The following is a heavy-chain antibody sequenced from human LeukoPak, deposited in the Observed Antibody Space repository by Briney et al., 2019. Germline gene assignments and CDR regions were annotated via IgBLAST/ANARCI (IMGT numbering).Heavy chain of an antibody. Sequence: GGSLRLSCAASGFTFSSYEMNWVRQAPGKGLEWVSYISSSGSPIYYADSVKGRFTISRDNAKNSLYLQMNSLRAEDTAIYYCVLRGAVAAAGFWGQGTLVTVSS. CDR3: VLRGAVAAAGF. CDR2: ISSSGSPI. V-gene: IGHV3-48*03. J-gene: IGHJ4*02. D-gene: IGHD6-19*01. CDR1: GFTFSSYE.